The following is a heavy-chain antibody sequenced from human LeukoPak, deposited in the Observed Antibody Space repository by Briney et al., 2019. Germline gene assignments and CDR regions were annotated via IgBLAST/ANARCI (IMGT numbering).Heavy chain of an antibody. CDR2: FDPEDGET. D-gene: IGHD6-19*01. Sequence: ASVRVSCKVSGYTLTELSMHWVRQAPGKGLEWMGGFDPEDGETIYAQKLQGRVTMTTDTSTSTAYMELRSLRSDDTAVYYCARVCPRIESGWYASVWFDPWGQGTLVTVSS. J-gene: IGHJ5*02. CDR1: GYTLTELS. V-gene: IGHV1-24*01. CDR3: ARVCPRIESGWYASVWFDP.